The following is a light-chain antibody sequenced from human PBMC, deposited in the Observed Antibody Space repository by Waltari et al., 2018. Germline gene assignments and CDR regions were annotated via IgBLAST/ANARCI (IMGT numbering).Light chain of an antibody. CDR3: QQYNSYSWT. Sequence: DIQMTQSPSTLSASVGDRVTTTCRASQRISSWLAWYQQKPGKVPKLLIDDASSLESGVPSRFSGSGSGTEFTLTISSLQPDDFATYYCQQYNSYSWTFGQGTKVEIK. CDR2: DAS. CDR1: QRISSW. V-gene: IGKV1-5*01. J-gene: IGKJ1*01.